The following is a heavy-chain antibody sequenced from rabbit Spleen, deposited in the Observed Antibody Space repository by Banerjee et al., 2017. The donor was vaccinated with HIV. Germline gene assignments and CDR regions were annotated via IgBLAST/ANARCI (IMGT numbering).Heavy chain of an antibody. V-gene: IGHV1S40*01. CDR3: TRDLTGIIGWNFGL. D-gene: IGHD1-1*01. Sequence: QSLEESGGDLVKPGASLTLICTASGFSFSSGYDMSWVRQAPGKGLEWIGFIYTGNGKNYYATWAKGRFTISKTSSTTVTLQVTRLTAADTATYFCTRDLTGIIGWNFGLWGPGTLVTVS. CDR2: IYTGNGKN. J-gene: IGHJ4*01. CDR1: GFSFSSGYD.